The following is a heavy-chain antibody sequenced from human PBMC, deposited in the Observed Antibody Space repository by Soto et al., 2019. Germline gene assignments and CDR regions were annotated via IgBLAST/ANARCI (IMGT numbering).Heavy chain of an antibody. J-gene: IGHJ4*02. D-gene: IGHD6-13*01. CDR1: GFTFSTYA. CDR2: VSGSGATT. CDR3: AKGAPGTPYFDY. V-gene: IGHV3-23*01. Sequence: PGGSLRLSCAASGFTFSTYAMAWVRQAPGKGLEWVSAVSGSGATTWYADSLRGRFTISRDNSKNTVYLQMNGLRAEDTAVYYCAKGAPGTPYFDYWGQGALVTVSS.